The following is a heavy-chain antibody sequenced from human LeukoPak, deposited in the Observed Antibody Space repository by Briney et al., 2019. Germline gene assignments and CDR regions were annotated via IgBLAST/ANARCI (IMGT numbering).Heavy chain of an antibody. CDR3: ARLSRSYCSSTSCYYNY. Sequence: SETLSLTCAVYGGSFSGYYWSWIRQPPGKGLEWIGEINHSGSTNYNPSLKSRVTISVDTSKNQFSLKLSFVTAADTAVYYCARLSRSYCSSTSCYYNYWGQGTLVTVSS. J-gene: IGHJ4*02. CDR1: GGSFSGYY. CDR2: INHSGST. V-gene: IGHV4-34*01. D-gene: IGHD2-2*01.